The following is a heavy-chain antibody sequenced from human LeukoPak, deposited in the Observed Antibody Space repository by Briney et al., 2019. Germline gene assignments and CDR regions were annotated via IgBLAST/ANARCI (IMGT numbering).Heavy chain of an antibody. CDR2: INPNSGGT. J-gene: IGHJ4*02. CDR1: GYTFTGYY. V-gene: IGHV1-2*04. D-gene: IGHD4-17*01. CDR3: AREGSYGDNWGTFDY. Sequence: GASVKVSCKASGYTFTGYYMHWVRQAPGRGLEWMGWINPNSGGTNYAQKFQGWVTMTRDTSISTAYMELSRLRSDDTAVYYCAREGSYGDNWGTFDYWGQGTLVTVSS.